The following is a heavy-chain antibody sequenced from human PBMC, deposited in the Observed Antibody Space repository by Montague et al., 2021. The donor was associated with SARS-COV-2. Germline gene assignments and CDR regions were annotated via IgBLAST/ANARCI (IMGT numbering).Heavy chain of an antibody. V-gene: IGHV4-59*02. CDR1: GASVGSSD. CDR2: FYSVEST. CDR3: ARETMTADAFDI. J-gene: IGHJ3*02. D-gene: IGHD1-14*01. Sequence: SETLSLTCTVSGASVGSSDWGWIRQSPGKGPEWIGYFYSVESTDYNPSLKSRATISRDTSKNQFSLKVRSVTAADTAVYYCARETMTADAFDIWGQGTMVTVSS.